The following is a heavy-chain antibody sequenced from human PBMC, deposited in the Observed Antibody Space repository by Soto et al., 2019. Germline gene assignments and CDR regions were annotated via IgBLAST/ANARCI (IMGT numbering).Heavy chain of an antibody. CDR1: GGSISSSSYY. V-gene: IGHV4-39*01. CDR3: ARHVGQDIVVVPAAGPWFDP. D-gene: IGHD2-2*01. Sequence: SDTRSRTGTVSGGSISSSSYYWGWIRQPPGKWVEWIGSIYYSGSTYYNPSLKSRVTISVETSKSQFSLKLSSVTAADTAVYCCARHVGQDIVVVPAAGPWFDPWGQGPLVT. CDR2: IYYSGST. J-gene: IGHJ5*02.